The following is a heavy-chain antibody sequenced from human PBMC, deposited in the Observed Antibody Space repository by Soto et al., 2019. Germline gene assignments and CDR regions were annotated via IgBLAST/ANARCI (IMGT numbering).Heavy chain of an antibody. V-gene: IGHV3-23*01. Sequence: GGSLRLSCSASGFAFSNYAMSWVRQAPGKGLEWVASISGSGRSTNYADSVKGRFTISRDNSKNTLAVQMSSLRAEDTAVYYCARDGGNICSGGSCYFQAPDYWGQGTLVTVSS. D-gene: IGHD2-15*01. J-gene: IGHJ4*02. CDR1: GFAFSNYA. CDR3: ARDGGNICSGGSCYFQAPDY. CDR2: ISGSGRST.